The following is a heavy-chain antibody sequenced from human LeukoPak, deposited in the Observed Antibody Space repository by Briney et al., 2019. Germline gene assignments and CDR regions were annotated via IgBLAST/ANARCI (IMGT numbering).Heavy chain of an antibody. J-gene: IGHJ4*02. CDR1: GSSISSGYY. CDR3: ASSSGRVTTFY. D-gene: IGHD4-17*01. Sequence: SETLSLTCTVSGSSISSGYYWGWIRPPPGKGLEWIGSMYHSGTTYYNPSLKSRVTISIDTSRNQFSLKLNSVTAADTAVYYCASSSGRVTTFYGGQGTLVSVSP. V-gene: IGHV4-38-2*02. CDR2: MYHSGTT.